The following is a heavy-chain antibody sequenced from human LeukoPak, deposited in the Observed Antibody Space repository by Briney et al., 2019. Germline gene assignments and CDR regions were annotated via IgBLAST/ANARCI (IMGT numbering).Heavy chain of an antibody. CDR1: GGSISSGSYY. CDR3: ARDHYYDSSGYYNWFDP. D-gene: IGHD3-22*01. V-gene: IGHV4-61*02. Sequence: SETLFLTCTVSGGSISSGSYYWSWIRQPAGKGLEWIGRIYTSGSTNYNPSLKSRVTISVDTSKNQFSLKLSSVTAADTAVYYCARDHYYDSSGYYNWFDPWGQGTLVTVSS. CDR2: IYTSGST. J-gene: IGHJ5*02.